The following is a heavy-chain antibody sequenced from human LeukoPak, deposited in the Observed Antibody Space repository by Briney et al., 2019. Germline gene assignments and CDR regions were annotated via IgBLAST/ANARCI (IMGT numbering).Heavy chain of an antibody. D-gene: IGHD3-3*01. J-gene: IGHJ3*02. CDR2: ISYDGSNK. CDR3: ANTYYDFWSGYLTDAFDI. CDR1: GFTFSSYG. V-gene: IGHV3-30*18. Sequence: GGSLRLSCAASGFTFSSYGMHWVRQAPGKGLEWVAVISYDGSNKYYADFVKGRFTISRDNSKNTLYLQMNSLRAEDTAVYYCANTYYDFWSGYLTDAFDIWGQGTMVTVSS.